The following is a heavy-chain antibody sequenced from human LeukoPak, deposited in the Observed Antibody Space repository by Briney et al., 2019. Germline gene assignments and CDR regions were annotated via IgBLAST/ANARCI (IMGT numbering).Heavy chain of an antibody. CDR2: INPNSGGT. Sequence: AASVKLSCKASGYTFTGYYMHWVRQAPGQGLEWMGWINPNSGGTNYAQKFQGRVTMTRDTSISTAYMELSRLRSDDTAVYYCARVYPSIRGVIINDYYYMDVWGKGTTVTVSS. V-gene: IGHV1-2*02. CDR3: ARVYPSIRGVIINDYYYMDV. CDR1: GYTFTGYY. J-gene: IGHJ6*03. D-gene: IGHD3-10*01.